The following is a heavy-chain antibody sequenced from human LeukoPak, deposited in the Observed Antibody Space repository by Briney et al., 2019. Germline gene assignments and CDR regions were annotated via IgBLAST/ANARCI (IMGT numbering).Heavy chain of an antibody. CDR2: ISSSSTYI. CDR1: GFTFSSYS. D-gene: IGHD3-10*01. V-gene: IGHV3-21*04. J-gene: IGHJ6*03. Sequence: GGSLRLSCTASGFTFSSYSMNWVRQAPGKGLEWVSFISSSSTYIYYAESVKGRFTISRDNAKNSLYLQMNSLRAEDTAVYYCAKGGRMVRGVSIYYYYYYYMDVWGKGTTVTISS. CDR3: AKGGRMVRGVSIYYYYYYYMDV.